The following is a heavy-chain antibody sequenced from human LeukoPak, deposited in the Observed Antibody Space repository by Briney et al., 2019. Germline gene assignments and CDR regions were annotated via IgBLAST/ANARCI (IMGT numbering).Heavy chain of an antibody. Sequence: ASVKVSCKASNYTFTNYGISWVRQAPGQGLEWMGWISAYNGNTNYAQKLQGRVTMTTDTSTSTTYMELRSLRSDDTAVYYCARAPHSDTGSYFYVDYWGQGTLVTVSS. J-gene: IGHJ4*02. CDR3: ARAPHSDTGSYFYVDY. CDR1: NYTFTNYG. CDR2: ISAYNGNT. D-gene: IGHD1-26*01. V-gene: IGHV1-18*01.